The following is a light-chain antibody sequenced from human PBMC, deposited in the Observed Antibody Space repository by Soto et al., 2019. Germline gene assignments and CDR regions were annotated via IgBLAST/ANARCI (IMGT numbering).Light chain of an antibody. CDR2: DVS. J-gene: IGLJ1*01. Sequence: QSVLTQPRSVSGSPGQSVTISCTGTISDVGRYNYVSWYQHHPGTAPKVMIYDVSERPSGVPDRFSGSKSGNTASLTISGLQAEDEADYYCCSYAGSPRFVFGTGTKLTVL. CDR3: CSYAGSPRFV. V-gene: IGLV2-11*01. CDR1: ISDVGRYNY.